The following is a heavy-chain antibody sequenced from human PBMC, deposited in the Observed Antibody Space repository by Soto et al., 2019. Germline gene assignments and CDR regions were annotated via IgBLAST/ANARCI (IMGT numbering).Heavy chain of an antibody. J-gene: IGHJ6*02. CDR1: GFTFGDYA. D-gene: IGHD1-26*01. CDR3: TRDPSAEWELLGFYYYGMDV. CDR2: IRSKAYGGTT. V-gene: IGHV3-49*03. Sequence: GGSLRLSCTASGFTFGDYAMSWFRQAPGKGLEWVGFIRSKAYGGTTEYAASVKGRFTISRDDSKSIAYLQMNSLKTEDTAVYYCTRDPSAEWELLGFYYYGMDVWGQGTTVTVS.